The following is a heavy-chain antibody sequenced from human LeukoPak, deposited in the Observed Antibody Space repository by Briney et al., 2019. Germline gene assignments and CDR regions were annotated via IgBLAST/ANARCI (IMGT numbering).Heavy chain of an antibody. D-gene: IGHD3-10*01. J-gene: IGHJ4*02. CDR2: ISGSGGST. Sequence: GGSLRLSCAVSGITLSNYGMSWVRQAPGKGLEWVAGISGSGGSTYYADSVKGRFTISRDNSKNTLYLQMNSLRAEDTAVYFCANLRGSGSSYFDSWGQGTLVTVSS. V-gene: IGHV3-23*01. CDR3: ANLRGSGSSYFDS. CDR1: GITLSNYG.